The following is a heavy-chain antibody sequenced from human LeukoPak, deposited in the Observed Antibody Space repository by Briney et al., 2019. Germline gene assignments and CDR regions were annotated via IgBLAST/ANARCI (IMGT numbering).Heavy chain of an antibody. CDR1: GGSISNNY. CDR2: FHDSEST. J-gene: IGHJ4*02. CDR3: ARGDPSGRPGIAFDY. D-gene: IGHD1-26*01. Sequence: PSETLSLTCTASGGSISNNYWSWIRQPPGKGLEWIGHFHDSESTNYNPSHKSRVTISVDTSKNQFSLKLSSVTAADTAVYYCARGDPSGRPGIAFDYWGPGTLVTASS. V-gene: IGHV4-59*01.